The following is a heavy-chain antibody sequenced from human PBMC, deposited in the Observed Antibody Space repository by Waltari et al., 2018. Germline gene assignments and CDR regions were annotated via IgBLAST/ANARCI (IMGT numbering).Heavy chain of an antibody. J-gene: IGHJ6*02. CDR3: GREKTRMTDEPDYYYYDGRDV. Sequence: QVQLVQSGAEVKKPGASVKVSCKASGYTFTSYDINWVRQATGQGLEWMGWMKPKSCNKSNAQKDQGRSNMTRNPRIRTAYMEWGSLRAEETAVYDCGREKTRMTDEPDYYYYDGRDVWGQGTTVTVSS. CDR2: MKPKSCNK. D-gene: IGHD2-2*01. V-gene: IGHV1-8*02. CDR1: GYTFTSYD.